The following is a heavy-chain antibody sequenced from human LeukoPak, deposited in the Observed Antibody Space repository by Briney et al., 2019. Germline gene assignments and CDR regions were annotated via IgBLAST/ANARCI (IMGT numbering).Heavy chain of an antibody. D-gene: IGHD3-9*01. CDR2: ISYDGSNK. CDR1: GFTFSSYG. V-gene: IGHV3-30*18. CDR3: AKSPALRYFDCPPPYNWFDP. J-gene: IGHJ5*02. Sequence: PGRSLRLSCAASGFTFSSYGMHWVRQAPGKGLEWVALISYDGSNKYYADSVKSRFTISRDNSKNTLYLQMNSLGAEDTAVYYCAKSPALRYFDCPPPYNWFDPRGKETIVTVS.